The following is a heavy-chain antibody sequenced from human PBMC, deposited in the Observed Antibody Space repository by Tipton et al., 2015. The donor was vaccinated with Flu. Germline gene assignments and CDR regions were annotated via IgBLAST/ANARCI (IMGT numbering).Heavy chain of an antibody. D-gene: IGHD3-22*01. V-gene: IGHV4-34*01. CDR3: ARGVFYHDSSGYYYFDH. CDR1: GGSFSGYF. CDR2: INHSGST. J-gene: IGHJ4*02. Sequence: TLSLTCAVYGGSFSGYFWSWIRQPPGKGLEWIGEINHSGSTHYNPSLKSRVTISVDTSKNQFSLKLTSVTAADTAVYFCARGVFYHDSSGYYYFDHWGQGTQVSVSS.